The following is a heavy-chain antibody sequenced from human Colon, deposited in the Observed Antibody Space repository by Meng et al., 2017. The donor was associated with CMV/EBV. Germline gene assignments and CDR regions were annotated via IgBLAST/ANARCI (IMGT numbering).Heavy chain of an antibody. CDR1: GFTFSSYW. CDR2: INSDGSST. CDR3: ARDLAPLYGMDV. V-gene: IGHV3-74*01. Sequence: GESLKISCAASGFTFSSYWMHWVRQAPGKGLVWVSRINSDGSSTSYADSVKGRFTISRDNAKNTLYLQMNSLRAEDTAVYYCARDLAPLYGMDVWGQGTTVTVSS. J-gene: IGHJ6*02.